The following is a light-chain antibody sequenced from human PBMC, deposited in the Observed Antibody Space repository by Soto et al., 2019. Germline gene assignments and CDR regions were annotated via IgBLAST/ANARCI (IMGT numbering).Light chain of an antibody. CDR2: KAS. CDR1: QSLVYSDGIAY. Sequence: DVVMTQSPLSLPVTLGQPASISCRSSQSLVYSDGIAYLSWFQQRPGQSPRRLIYKASNRDSGVPDRFSGSGSGTDFTLQIDRVEAEDFGIYYCRQGTPWPPTFGRGTRVEIK. CDR3: RQGTPWPPT. V-gene: IGKV2-30*01. J-gene: IGKJ1*01.